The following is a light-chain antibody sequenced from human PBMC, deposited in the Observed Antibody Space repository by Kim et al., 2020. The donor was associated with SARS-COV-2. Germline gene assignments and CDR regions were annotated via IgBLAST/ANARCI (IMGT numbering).Light chain of an antibody. J-gene: IGLJ3*02. CDR3: GTWDSSLSVGV. V-gene: IGLV1-51*01. CDR2: DNN. CDR1: TSNMGNNY. Sequence: GQKVTISCSGSTSNMGNNYVSWYQHLPGTAPKLLIYDNNKRPSGIPDRFSGSKAGTSATLGITGLLTGDEADYYCGTWDSSLSVGVFGGGTQLTVL.